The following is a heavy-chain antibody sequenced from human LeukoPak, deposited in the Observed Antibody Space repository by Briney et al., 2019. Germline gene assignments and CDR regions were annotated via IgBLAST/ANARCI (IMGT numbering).Heavy chain of an antibody. V-gene: IGHV4-39*01. CDR2: IYYSGST. Sequence: SETLSHPSCLSGVSIRCMRYSLGWIRQPPGKGLEWIGSIYYSGSTYYNPSLKSRFTISVDTSKTQFSLKLSSVTAAETAVYYRARPVGLTRASFDVCGQGTMVTVSS. J-gene: IGHJ3*01. CDR3: ARPVGLTRASFDV. D-gene: IGHD1-26*01. CDR1: GVSIRCMRYS.